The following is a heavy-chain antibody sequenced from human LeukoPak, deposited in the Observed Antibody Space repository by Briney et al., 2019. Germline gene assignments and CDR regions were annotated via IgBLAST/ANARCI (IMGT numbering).Heavy chain of an antibody. CDR3: AKRGDYGGNSPFDY. CDR1: GFTFSSYD. Sequence: GGSLRLSCAASGFTFSSYDMHWVRQAPGKGLEWVAVISYDGSNKCYADSVKGRFTISRDNSKNTLYLQMNSLRAEDTAVYYCAKRGDYGGNSPFDYWGQGTLVTVSS. D-gene: IGHD4-23*01. V-gene: IGHV3-30*18. J-gene: IGHJ4*02. CDR2: ISYDGSNK.